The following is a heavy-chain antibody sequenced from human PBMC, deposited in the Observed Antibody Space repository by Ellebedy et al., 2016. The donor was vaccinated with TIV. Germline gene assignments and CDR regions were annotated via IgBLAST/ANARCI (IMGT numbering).Heavy chain of an antibody. V-gene: IGHV3-23*01. Sequence: GESLKISCAASGFTFSSYAMSWVRQAPGKGLEWVSAISGSGGSTYYADSVKGRFTISRDNSKNTLYLQMNSLRAEDTAVYYCAKDVYVWGSSGDFDYWGQGTLVTVSS. CDR3: AKDVYVWGSSGDFDY. CDR2: ISGSGGST. D-gene: IGHD3-16*01. J-gene: IGHJ4*02. CDR1: GFTFSSYA.